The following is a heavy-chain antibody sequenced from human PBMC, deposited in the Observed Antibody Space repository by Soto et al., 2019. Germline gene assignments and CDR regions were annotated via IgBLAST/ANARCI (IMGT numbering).Heavy chain of an antibody. CDR1: GYTFTGYY. CDR2: INPNSGGT. Sequence: ASVKVSCKASGYTFTGYYMHWVRQAPGQGLEWMGWINPNSGGTNYAQKFQGRVTMTRDTSISTAYMELSRLRPDDTAVYYCARDQGVPAAIPHYYYYGMDVWGQGTTVTVSS. J-gene: IGHJ6*02. CDR3: ARDQGVPAAIPHYYYYGMDV. D-gene: IGHD2-2*02. V-gene: IGHV1-2*02.